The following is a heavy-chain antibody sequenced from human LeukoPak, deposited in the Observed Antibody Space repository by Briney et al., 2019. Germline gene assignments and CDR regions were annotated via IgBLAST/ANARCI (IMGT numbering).Heavy chain of an antibody. J-gene: IGHJ5*02. CDR1: GDSISSNSYY. CDR2: IYYSGST. Sequence: SETLSLTCTVSGDSISSNSYYCGWIRQPPGKGLEWIGSIYYSGSTYYNPSLKSRVTISVDTSKNQFSLKLSSVTAADTAVYYCARQFYTAIVLFWFDPWGLGTLVTVSS. V-gene: IGHV4-39*07. CDR3: ARQFYTAIVLFWFDP. D-gene: IGHD5-18*01.